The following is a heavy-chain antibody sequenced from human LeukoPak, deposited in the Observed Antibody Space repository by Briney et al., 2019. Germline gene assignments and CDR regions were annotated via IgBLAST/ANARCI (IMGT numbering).Heavy chain of an antibody. CDR1: GFTFSIYA. CDR3: AKVPTTTVTTDY. CDR2: ISGSGGST. J-gene: IGHJ4*02. Sequence: GGSLRLSCAASGFTFSIYAMSWVRQAPGKGLEWVSAISGSGGSTYYADSVKGRFTISRDNSKNTLCLQMNSLRAEDTAVYYCAKVPTTTVTTDYWGQGTLVTVSS. V-gene: IGHV3-23*01. D-gene: IGHD4-17*01.